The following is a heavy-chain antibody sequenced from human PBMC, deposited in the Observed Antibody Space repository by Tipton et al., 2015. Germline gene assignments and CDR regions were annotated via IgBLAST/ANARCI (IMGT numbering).Heavy chain of an antibody. J-gene: IGHJ3*02. D-gene: IGHD3/OR15-3a*01. CDR1: GYTFTGYY. CDR3: ARGPYDFWSGSGGNSFDI. Sequence: QLVQSGAEMKKPGASVKVSCKASGYTFTGYYLHWVRQAPGQGLEWMGWINPNSGGTDYAQPFRGRVTLTTDTSITTAYMELTGLRSDDKAVYYCARGPYDFWSGSGGNSFDIWGQGTMVSVSS. CDR2: INPNSGGT. V-gene: IGHV1-2*02.